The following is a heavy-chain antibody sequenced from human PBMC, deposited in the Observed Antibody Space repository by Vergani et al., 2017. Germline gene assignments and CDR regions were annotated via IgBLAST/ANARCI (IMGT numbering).Heavy chain of an antibody. J-gene: IGHJ6*02. CDR2: IIPVLRKT. Sequence: QVQLVQSGAEVKKPGSSVNVSCKASGGTFSSNTISWVRQAPGQGLEWMGRIIPVLRKTKYAQEFQGRLPITADTSTSTAFMELTNLRSQDTAVYYCARDPRKYGGDPEDYYYGMDVWGQGTAVTVSS. D-gene: IGHD2-21*02. V-gene: IGHV1-69*08. CDR3: ARDPRKYGGDPEDYYYGMDV. CDR1: GGTFSSNT.